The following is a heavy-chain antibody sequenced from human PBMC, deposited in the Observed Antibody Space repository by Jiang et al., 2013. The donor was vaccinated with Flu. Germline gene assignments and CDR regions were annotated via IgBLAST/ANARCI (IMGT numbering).Heavy chain of an antibody. V-gene: IGHV1-3*01. CDR3: ARDLHDSSGYYYFGFDY. J-gene: IGHJ4*02. Sequence: QKFQGRVTITRDTSATTAYMELSSLRSEDTAVYYCARDLHDSSGYYYFGFDYWGQGTLVTVSS. D-gene: IGHD3-22*01.